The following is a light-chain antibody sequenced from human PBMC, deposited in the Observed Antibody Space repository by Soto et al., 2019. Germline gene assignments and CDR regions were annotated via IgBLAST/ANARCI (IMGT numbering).Light chain of an antibody. CDR2: GAY. J-gene: IGKJ1*01. Sequence: DIVLTQSPATLSLSPGERATLSCRASQSVRNSYLAWYQQKPGQAPRLLIYGAYTRATGIPVRFSGSGSGTDFTLTISRLEPEDFAVYYCQQYGSSPPVTFGQGTKVDIK. CDR1: QSVRNSY. CDR3: QQYGSSPPVT. V-gene: IGKV3-20*01.